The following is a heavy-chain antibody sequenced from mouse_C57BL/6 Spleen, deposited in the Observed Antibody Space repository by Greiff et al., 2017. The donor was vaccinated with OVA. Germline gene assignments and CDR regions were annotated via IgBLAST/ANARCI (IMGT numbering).Heavy chain of an antibody. J-gene: IGHJ4*01. Sequence: VQLKESGGGLVKPGGSLKLSCAASGFTFSDYGMHWVRQAPEKGLEWVAYISSGRSTIYYADKVKGRFTISRDNAKHTLFLQMTRLRSEDTAMYYCVRKELYYDWMDYWGQGTSVTVSS. CDR3: VRKELYYDWMDY. CDR2: ISSGRSTI. V-gene: IGHV5-17*01. D-gene: IGHD2-4*01. CDR1: GFTFSDYG.